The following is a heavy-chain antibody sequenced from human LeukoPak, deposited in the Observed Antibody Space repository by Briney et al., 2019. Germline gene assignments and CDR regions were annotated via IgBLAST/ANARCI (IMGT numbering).Heavy chain of an antibody. V-gene: IGHV3-11*04. CDR3: AELGITMIGGV. Sequence: GGSLRLSCAASGFSFSNSYMSWIRQAPGKGLEWISYISSSGSTIYYADSVKGRFTISRDNAKNSLYLQMNSLRAEDTAVYYCAELGITMIGGVWGKGTTVTISS. CDR1: GFSFSNSY. CDR2: ISSSGSTI. D-gene: IGHD3-10*02. J-gene: IGHJ6*04.